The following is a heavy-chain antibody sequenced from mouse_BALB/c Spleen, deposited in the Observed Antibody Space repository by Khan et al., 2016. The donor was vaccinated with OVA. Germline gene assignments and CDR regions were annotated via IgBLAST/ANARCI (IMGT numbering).Heavy chain of an antibody. V-gene: IGHV5-17*02. D-gene: IGHD2-1*01. CDR2: MSSGSSTI. CDR3: VRSGGNYHWYFDV. J-gene: IGHJ1*01. Sequence: EVALVESGGGLVQPGGSRKLSCAASGFTFSSFGMHWVRQAPKKGLEWVAYMSSGSSTIYYVDTVKGRFTISRDNPKNTLFLQMTSLRSEDTAMYYCVRSGGNYHWYFDVWGAGTSVTVSS. CDR1: GFTFSSFG.